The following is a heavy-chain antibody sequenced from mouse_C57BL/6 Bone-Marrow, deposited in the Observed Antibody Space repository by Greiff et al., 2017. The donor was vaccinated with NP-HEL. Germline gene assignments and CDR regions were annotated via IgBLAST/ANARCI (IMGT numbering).Heavy chain of an antibody. CDR1: GYAFSSSW. V-gene: IGHV1-82*01. CDR3: ARTVPGFGSYGGFAY. J-gene: IGHJ3*01. Sequence: QVQLKQSGPELVKPGASVKISCKASGYAFSSSWMNWVKQRPGKGLEWIGRIYPGDGDTNYNGKFKGKATLTADKSSSTAYMQLSSLTSEDSAVYFCARTVPGFGSYGGFAYWGQGTLVTVSA. CDR2: IYPGDGDT. D-gene: IGHD1-1*02.